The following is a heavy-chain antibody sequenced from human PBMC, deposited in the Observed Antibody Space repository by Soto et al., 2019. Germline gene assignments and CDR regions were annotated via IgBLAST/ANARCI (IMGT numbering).Heavy chain of an antibody. J-gene: IGHJ3*02. V-gene: IGHV3-53*04. Sequence: GESLKISCAASGFTVSSNYMSWVRQAPGKGLEWVSVIYSGGSTYYADSVKGRFTISRHNSKNTLYLQMNSLRAEDTAVYYCARAKNWGAGNDAFDIWGQGTRVTVSS. CDR3: ARAKNWGAGNDAFDI. CDR2: IYSGGST. CDR1: GFTVSSNY. D-gene: IGHD7-27*01.